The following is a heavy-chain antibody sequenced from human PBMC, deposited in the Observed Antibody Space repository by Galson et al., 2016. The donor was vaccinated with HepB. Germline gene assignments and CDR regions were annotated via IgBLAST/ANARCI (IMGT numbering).Heavy chain of an antibody. J-gene: IGHJ3*02. V-gene: IGHV4-61*02. D-gene: IGHD7-27*01. Sequence: TLSLTCTVSGGSINSGRHYWNWIRQPAGKGLEWIGRLYTGGDTNINPALKSRVTISEDASKNEFSLKMTYLTAADAAVYYCARDQGKLGIRWAFDIWGQGTKVTVSS. CDR1: GGSINSGRHY. CDR2: LYTGGDT. CDR3: ARDQGKLGIRWAFDI.